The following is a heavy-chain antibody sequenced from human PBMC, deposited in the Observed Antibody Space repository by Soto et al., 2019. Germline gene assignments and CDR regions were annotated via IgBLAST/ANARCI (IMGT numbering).Heavy chain of an antibody. V-gene: IGHV3-11*01. CDR3: ARDGGYCSSTSCYEGYGMDV. CDR1: GFSFSSYA. CDR2: ISSSGSTI. J-gene: IGHJ6*02. Sequence: GGSLRLSCAASGFSFSSYAMTWVRQTPGRGLEWVSYISSSGSTIYYADSVKGRFTISRDNAKNSLYLQMNSLRAEDTAVYYCARDGGYCSSTSCYEGYGMDVWGQGTTVTVSS. D-gene: IGHD2-2*01.